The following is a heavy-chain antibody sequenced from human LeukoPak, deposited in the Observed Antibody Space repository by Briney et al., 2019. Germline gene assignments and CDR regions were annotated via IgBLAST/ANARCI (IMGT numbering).Heavy chain of an antibody. Sequence: GGSLRLSCAASEFTFISYSMVWVGQAPGKGLEWVSYISSGSGTIYYADSVKGRFTISRDNAKNSLYLQMNSLRAEDTAVYYCARWYHDSRSYYGSFHQWGQGTLVTVSS. J-gene: IGHJ1*01. CDR1: EFTFISYS. D-gene: IGHD3-22*01. V-gene: IGHV3-48*01. CDR2: ISSGSGTI. CDR3: ARWYHDSRSYYGSFHQ.